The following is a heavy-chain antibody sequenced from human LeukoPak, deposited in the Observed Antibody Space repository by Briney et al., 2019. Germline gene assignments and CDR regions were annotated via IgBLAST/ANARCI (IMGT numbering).Heavy chain of an antibody. J-gene: IGHJ5*02. Sequence: SQTLSLTCDVSGGSISSGLYSWSWIRQPLGKGLEWIGYIYHTGSTYYNPSLKSRVTISVDTSKNQFSLRLSSVTAADTAGYYCARLQYCSGTSCYWFDPWGQGTLVTVSS. D-gene: IGHD2-2*01. CDR1: GGSISSGLYS. CDR2: IYHTGST. CDR3: ARLQYCSGTSCYWFDP. V-gene: IGHV4-30-2*01.